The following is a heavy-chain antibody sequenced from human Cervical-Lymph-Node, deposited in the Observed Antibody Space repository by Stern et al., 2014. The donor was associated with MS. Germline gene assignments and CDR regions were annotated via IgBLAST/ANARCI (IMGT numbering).Heavy chain of an antibody. CDR2: IYYSGST. D-gene: IGHD6-13*01. V-gene: IGHV4-59*01. CDR1: GGPISSYY. J-gene: IGHJ4*02. Sequence: VQLQESGPGLVNPSETLSLPCTASGGPISSYYWSWIRQPPGKGLEWIGYIYYSGSTNYNPSLKSRVTISVDASKNQFSLKLSSVTAADTAVYYCAREALAAGGLDYWGQGTLVTVSS. CDR3: AREALAAGGLDY.